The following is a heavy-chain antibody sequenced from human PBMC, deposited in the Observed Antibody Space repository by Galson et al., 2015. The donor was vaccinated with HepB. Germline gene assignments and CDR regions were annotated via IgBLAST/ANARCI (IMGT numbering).Heavy chain of an antibody. CDR1: GYTFTSYY. D-gene: IGHD3-22*01. V-gene: IGHV1-46*01. CDR3: ARSRITMIVASHDAFDI. CDR2: INPSGGST. J-gene: IGHJ3*02. Sequence: SVKVSCKASGYTFTSYYMHWVRQAPGQGLEWMGIINPSGGSTSYAQKFQGRVTMTRDTSTSTVYMELSSPRSEDTAVYYCARSRITMIVASHDAFDIWGQGTMVTVSS.